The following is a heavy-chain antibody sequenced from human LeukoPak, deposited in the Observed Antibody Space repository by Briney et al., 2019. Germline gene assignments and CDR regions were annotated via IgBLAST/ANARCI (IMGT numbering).Heavy chain of an antibody. Sequence: GGSLRLSCAASGFTFSDYYMSWIRQAPGKGLEWVSYISSSGSTIYYADSVKGRFTISRDNAKNSLYLQMNSLRAEDTAVYYCAKARYSSGWYNFDYWGQGTLVTVSS. CDR3: AKARYSSGWYNFDY. CDR2: ISSSGSTI. CDR1: GFTFSDYY. J-gene: IGHJ4*02. D-gene: IGHD6-19*01. V-gene: IGHV3-11*01.